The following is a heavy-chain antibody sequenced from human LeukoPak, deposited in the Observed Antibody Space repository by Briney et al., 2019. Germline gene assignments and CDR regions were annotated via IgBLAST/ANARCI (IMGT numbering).Heavy chain of an antibody. V-gene: IGHV1-3*01. Sequence: GASVKVSCKASGGTFSSYAISWVRQAPGQRLEWMGWINAGNGNTKYSQKFQGRVTITRDTSASTAYMELSSLRSEDTAVYYCAAGSFSDYWGQGTLVTVSS. D-gene: IGHD3-10*01. CDR3: AAGSFSDY. CDR1: GGTFSSYA. J-gene: IGHJ4*02. CDR2: INAGNGNT.